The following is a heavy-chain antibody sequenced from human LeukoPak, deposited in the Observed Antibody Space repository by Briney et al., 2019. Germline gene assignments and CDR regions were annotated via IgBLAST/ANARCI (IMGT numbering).Heavy chain of an antibody. CDR1: GGSISSSSYY. D-gene: IGHD2-2*01. V-gene: IGHV4-39*07. J-gene: IGHJ4*02. CDR3: ANNYCSSTSCHFDY. Sequence: PSETLSLTCTVSGGSISSSSYYWGWIRQPPGKGLEWIGSIYYSGSTYYNPSLKSRVTISVDTSKNQFSLKLSSVTAADTAVYYCANNYCSSTSCHFDYWGQGTLVTVSS. CDR2: IYYSGST.